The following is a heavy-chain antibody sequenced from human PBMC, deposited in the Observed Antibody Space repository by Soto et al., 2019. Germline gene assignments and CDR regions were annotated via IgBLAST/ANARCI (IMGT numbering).Heavy chain of an antibody. CDR2: INPNSGGT. J-gene: IGHJ4*02. CDR3: ARLLAHVVVVAGGFDY. CDR1: GYTFTGYY. V-gene: IGHV1-2*02. Sequence: GASVKVSCKASGYTFTGYYMHWVRQAPGQGLEWMGWINPNSGGTNYAQKFQGRVTMTRDTSISTAYMELSRLRSDDTAVYYCARLLAHVVVVAGGFDYWGQGTLVTVSS. D-gene: IGHD2-15*01.